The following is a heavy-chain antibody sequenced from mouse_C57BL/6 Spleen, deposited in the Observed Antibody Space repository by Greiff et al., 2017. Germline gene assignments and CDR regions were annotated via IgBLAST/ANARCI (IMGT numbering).Heavy chain of an antibody. CDR2: INPNNGGT. J-gene: IGHJ4*01. D-gene: IGHD1-1*01. V-gene: IGHV1-18*01. Sequence: EVQVVESGPELVKPGASVKIPCKASGYTFTDYNMDWVKQSHGKSLEWIGDINPNNGGTIYNQKFKGKATLTVDKSSSTAYMELRSLTSEDTAVYYCARGLIYYYGSSYDYYAMDYWGQGTSVTVSS. CDR1: GYTFTDYN. CDR3: ARGLIYYYGSSYDYYAMDY.